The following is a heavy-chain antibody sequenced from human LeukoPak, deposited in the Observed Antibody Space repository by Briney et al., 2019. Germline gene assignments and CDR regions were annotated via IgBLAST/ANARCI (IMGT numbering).Heavy chain of an antibody. CDR1: GYTFTGYY. D-gene: IGHD6-13*01. Sequence: ASVKVSCKASGYTFTGYYMHWVRQAPGQGLEWMGGIIPIFGTANYAQKFQGRVTITTDESTSTAYMELSSLRSEDTAVYYCARLVSSSWVDAFDIWGQGTMVTVSS. V-gene: IGHV1-69*05. J-gene: IGHJ3*02. CDR3: ARLVSSSWVDAFDI. CDR2: IIPIFGTA.